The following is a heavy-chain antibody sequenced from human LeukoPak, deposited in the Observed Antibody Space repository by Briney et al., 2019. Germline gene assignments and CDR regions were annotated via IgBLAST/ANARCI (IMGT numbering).Heavy chain of an antibody. CDR2: ISGSGGST. V-gene: IGHV3-23*01. CDR3: AKEGLYSYGSYYFDY. D-gene: IGHD5-18*01. CDR1: GFTFSSYW. J-gene: IGHJ4*02. Sequence: GGSLRLSCAASGFTFSSYWMHWVRQAPGKGLEWVSAISGSGGSTYYADSVKGRFTISRDHSKNTLYLQMNSLRAEDTAVYYCAKEGLYSYGSYYFDYWGQGTLVTVSS.